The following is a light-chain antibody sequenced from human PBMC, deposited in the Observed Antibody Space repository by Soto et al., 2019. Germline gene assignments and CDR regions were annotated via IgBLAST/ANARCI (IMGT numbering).Light chain of an antibody. CDR1: QDIGNY. V-gene: IGKV1-33*01. CDR2: DAS. J-gene: IGKJ5*01. Sequence: DIQMTQSASSVSATVGDRVTITCQASQDIGNYLNWYQQRPGKAPKLLILDASSLDTGVPSRFSGSGSGTDFTFTISSLQSEDIATYYCQQYYNVPITFSQGTRLEIK. CDR3: QQYYNVPIT.